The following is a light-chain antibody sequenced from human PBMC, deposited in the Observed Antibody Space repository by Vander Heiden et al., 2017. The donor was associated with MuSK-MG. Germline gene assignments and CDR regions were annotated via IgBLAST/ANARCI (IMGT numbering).Light chain of an antibody. CDR1: QSISSY. J-gene: IGKJ1*01. CDR2: AAS. V-gene: IGKV1-39*01. Sequence: DIPMTQSPSSLSASVGDRVTITCRASQSISSYLNWYQQKQGKAPKLLIYAASSLQSGVPSRFSGSGSGTEFTLTISSLQPEDFATYYCQQSYSTPWTLGQGTKVEIK. CDR3: QQSYSTPWT.